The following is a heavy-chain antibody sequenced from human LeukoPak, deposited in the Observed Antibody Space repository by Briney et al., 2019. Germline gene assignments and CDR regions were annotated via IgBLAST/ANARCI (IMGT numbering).Heavy chain of an antibody. CDR3: ARDLGLPYPDYYYGMDV. D-gene: IGHD5-18*01. CDR2: IYYSGST. J-gene: IGHJ6*02. V-gene: IGHV4-59*01. Sequence: SETLSLTCTVSGGSISSYYWSWIRQPPGKGLEWIGYIYYSGSTNYNPSLKSRVTISVDTSKNQFSLKLSSVTAADTAVYYCARDLGLPYPDYYYGMDVWGQGTTVTVSS. CDR1: GGSISSYY.